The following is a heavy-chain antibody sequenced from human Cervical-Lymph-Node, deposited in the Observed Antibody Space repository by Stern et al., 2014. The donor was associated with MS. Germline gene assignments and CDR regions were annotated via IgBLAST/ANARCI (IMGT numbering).Heavy chain of an antibody. Sequence: EVQLVQSGAEVKKPGESLKISCKGSGYSFTNYWIGWVRQMPGKGLEWMGIINPGDSDTRYSPSFQGQVTISADKSISTAYLQWSSLKASDTAMYYCARRHCSSRRCGWFDPWGQGTLVTVSS. V-gene: IGHV5-51*01. CDR3: ARRHCSSRRCGWFDP. D-gene: IGHD2-2*01. CDR1: GYSFTNYW. CDR2: INPGDSDT. J-gene: IGHJ5*02.